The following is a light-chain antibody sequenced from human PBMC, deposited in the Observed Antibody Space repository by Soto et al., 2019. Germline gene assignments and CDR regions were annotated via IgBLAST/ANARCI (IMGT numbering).Light chain of an antibody. CDR3: QQYYSTPLT. CDR2: WAS. V-gene: IGKV4-1*01. CDR1: RSVLYSSNNKNY. J-gene: IGKJ4*01. Sequence: DIVMTQSPDSLAVSLGERATINCKSSRSVLYSSNNKNYLGWYQQKVGQPPKLLIYWASTRESGVPDRFSGSGSGTDFTLTISSLQAEDVAVYYCQQYYSTPLTFGGGTKVEIK.